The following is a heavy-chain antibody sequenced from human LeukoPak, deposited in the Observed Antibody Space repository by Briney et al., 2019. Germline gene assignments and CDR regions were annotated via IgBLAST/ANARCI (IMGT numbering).Heavy chain of an antibody. Sequence: ASVKVSCKASGYTFTGYYMHWVRQAPGQGLEWMGWINPNSGGTNYAQKFQGRVTMTRDTSISTAYMELSRLRSDDTAVYFCARVFGYYYFYMDVWGEGTTVIISS. D-gene: IGHD3/OR15-3a*01. CDR2: INPNSGGT. CDR1: GYTFTGYY. J-gene: IGHJ6*03. V-gene: IGHV1-2*02. CDR3: ARVFGYYYFYMDV.